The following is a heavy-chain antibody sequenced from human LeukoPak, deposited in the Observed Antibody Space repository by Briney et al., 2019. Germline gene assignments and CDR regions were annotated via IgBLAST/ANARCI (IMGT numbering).Heavy chain of an antibody. D-gene: IGHD6-13*01. CDR3: ARDPTPFEDSSSWYWFDP. Sequence: GASVKVSCKASGYTFTSYGISWVRQAPGQGLEWMGWISAYNGNTNYAQKLQGRVTMTTDTSTSTAYMELRSLRSDDTAVYYCARDPTPFEDSSSWYWFDPWGQGTLVTVSS. CDR2: ISAYNGNT. J-gene: IGHJ5*02. V-gene: IGHV1-18*01. CDR1: GYTFTSYG.